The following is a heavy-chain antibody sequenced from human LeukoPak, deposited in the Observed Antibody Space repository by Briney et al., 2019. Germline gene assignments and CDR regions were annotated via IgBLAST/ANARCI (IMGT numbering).Heavy chain of an antibody. CDR3: ARVVGYWGAFDI. CDR1: GYTFTSYD. CDR2: MNPNSGNT. J-gene: IGHJ3*02. D-gene: IGHD7-27*01. Sequence: ASVKVSCKASGYTFTSYDINWVRQATGQGLEWMGWMNPNSGNTGYAQKFQGRVTITRNTSISTAYMELSSLRSEDTAVYYCARVVGYWGAFDIWGQGTMVTVSS. V-gene: IGHV1-8*03.